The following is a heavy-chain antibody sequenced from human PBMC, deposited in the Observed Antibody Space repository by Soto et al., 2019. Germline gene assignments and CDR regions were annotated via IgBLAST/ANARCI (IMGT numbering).Heavy chain of an antibody. D-gene: IGHD1-26*01. V-gene: IGHV1-18*01. CDR2: ISAYNGNT. J-gene: IGHJ4*02. CDR1: GYTFTSYG. Sequence: QAQLVQSGAEVKKPGASVKVSCKASGYTFTSYGIIWVRQAPGQGLEWMGWISAYNGNTKYAQKLQGRVTTTTDTSTSTAYMELRSLRSDDTAVYYCARDLGGSYYAPVDYWGQGTLVTVSS. CDR3: ARDLGGSYYAPVDY.